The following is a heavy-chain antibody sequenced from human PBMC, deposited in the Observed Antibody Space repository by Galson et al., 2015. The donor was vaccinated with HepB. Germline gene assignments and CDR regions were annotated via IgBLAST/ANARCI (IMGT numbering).Heavy chain of an antibody. J-gene: IGHJ4*02. CDR3: ARGAAYYFNS. CDR2: IKQDGSEK. V-gene: IGHV3-7*03. CDR1: GFTFSSYW. D-gene: IGHD6-25*01. Sequence: SLRLSCAASGFTFSSYWMNWVRQAPGKGLEWVANIKQDGSEKHYADSVKGRFTISRDNAKNSLYLQMNSLRAEDTAVYYCARGAAYYFNSWGQGTLVTVSS.